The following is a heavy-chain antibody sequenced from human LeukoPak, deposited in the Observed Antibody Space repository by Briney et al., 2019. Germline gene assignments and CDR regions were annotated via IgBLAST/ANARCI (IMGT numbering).Heavy chain of an antibody. J-gene: IGHJ4*02. CDR1: GFTFSSYA. CDR3: ASASYGSGSDY. V-gene: IGHV3-66*01. Sequence: GGSLRLSCAASGFTFSSYAMSWVRQAPGKGLEWVSVIYSGGSTYYADSVKGRFTISRDNSKNTLYLQMNSLRAEDTAVYYCASASYGSGSDYWGQGTLVTVSS. CDR2: IYSGGST. D-gene: IGHD3-10*01.